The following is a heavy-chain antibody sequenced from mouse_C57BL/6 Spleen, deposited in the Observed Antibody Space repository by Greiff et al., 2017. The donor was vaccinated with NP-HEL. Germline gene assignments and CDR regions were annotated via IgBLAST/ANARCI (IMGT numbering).Heavy chain of an antibody. J-gene: IGHJ4*01. CDR2: IYPGSGST. CDR1: GYTFTSYW. D-gene: IGHD2-4*01. CDR3: ARRNDYDWDYYAMDY. V-gene: IGHV1-55*01. Sequence: VQLQQPGAELVKPGASVKMSCKASGYTFTSYWITWVKQRPGQGLEWIGDIYPGSGSTNYIEKFKSKATLTVDTSSSTAYMQLSSLTSEDSAVYYCARRNDYDWDYYAMDYWGQGTSVTVSS.